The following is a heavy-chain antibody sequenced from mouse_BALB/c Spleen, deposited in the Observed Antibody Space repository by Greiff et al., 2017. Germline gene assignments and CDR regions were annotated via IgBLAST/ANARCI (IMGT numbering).Heavy chain of an antibody. Sequence: VQLQQPGAELVKPGASVKMSCKASGYTFTSYWMHWVKQRPGQGLEWIGVIDPSDSYTSYNQKFKGKATLTVDTSSSTAYMQLSSLTSEDSAVYYCTRSGYGNYWFAYWGQGTLVTVSA. CDR1: GYTFTSYW. J-gene: IGHJ3*01. CDR2: IDPSDSYT. D-gene: IGHD2-10*02. CDR3: TRSGYGNYWFAY. V-gene: IGHV1S127*01.